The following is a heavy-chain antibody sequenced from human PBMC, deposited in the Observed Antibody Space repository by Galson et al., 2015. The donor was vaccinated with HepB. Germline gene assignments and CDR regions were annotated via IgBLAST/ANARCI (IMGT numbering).Heavy chain of an antibody. Sequence: QSGAEVKKPGASVKVSCKASGYTFTINGISWVRQAPGKGLEWMGWISANSGDTKYAQKLQGRVTMTRDTSTSTAYLELRSLRSDDTAAYYCARDQDYRFDYWGQGTLVTVSS. J-gene: IGHJ4*02. D-gene: IGHD4/OR15-4a*01. CDR1: GYTFTING. CDR2: ISANSGDT. CDR3: ARDQDYRFDY. V-gene: IGHV1-18*04.